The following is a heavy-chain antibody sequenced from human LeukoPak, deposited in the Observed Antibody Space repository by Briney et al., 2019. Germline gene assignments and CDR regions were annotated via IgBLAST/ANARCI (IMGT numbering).Heavy chain of an antibody. V-gene: IGHV4-61*02. D-gene: IGHD3-22*01. J-gene: IGHJ4*02. CDR2: IYASGIT. CDR3: ASGADSSNYFLYY. Sequence: SQTLSLTCTVSGGSISSGSYYWNWIRQPAGKGLEWIGRIYASGITNYHPSLKSRVAISVDTSKNQFSLRPSSVTAADTAVYYCASGADSSNYFLYYWGPGILVTVSS. CDR1: GGSISSGSYY.